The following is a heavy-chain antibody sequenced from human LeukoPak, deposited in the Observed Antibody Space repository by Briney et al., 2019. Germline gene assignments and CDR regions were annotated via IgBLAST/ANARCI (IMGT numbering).Heavy chain of an antibody. CDR1: GYTFTSYD. V-gene: IGHV1-8*03. CDR2: MNPNSGNT. Sequence: ASVKVSCKASGYTFTSYDINWVRQATGQGREWMGWMNPNSGNTGYAQKFQGRVTITRNTSISTAYMELSSLRSEDTAVYYCARGSDILTGPVYNWFDPWGQGTLVTVSS. D-gene: IGHD3-9*01. CDR3: ARGSDILTGPVYNWFDP. J-gene: IGHJ5*02.